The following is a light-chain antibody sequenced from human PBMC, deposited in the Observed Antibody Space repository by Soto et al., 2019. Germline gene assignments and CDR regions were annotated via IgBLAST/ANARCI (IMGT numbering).Light chain of an antibody. J-gene: IGKJ1*01. Sequence: DIQMTQSPSTLSASVGDRVTITCRASESISSWLAWYQQKPGKAPKLLIYDASRLESGVPSRFSGSGSGTDCTLTISSLQPDDFATYYCQQYNSYSQTFGQGTKVEIK. V-gene: IGKV1-5*01. CDR2: DAS. CDR3: QQYNSYSQT. CDR1: ESISSW.